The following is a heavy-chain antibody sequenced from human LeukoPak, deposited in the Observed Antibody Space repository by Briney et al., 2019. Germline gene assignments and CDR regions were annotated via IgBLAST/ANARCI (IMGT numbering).Heavy chain of an antibody. D-gene: IGHD3-10*01. CDR1: GGSISSGSYY. CDR3: ASYYASGVSAYNYYGMDV. Sequence: SQTLSLTCTVSGGSISSGSYYWSWIRQPAGKGLEWIGSMSHNRGTYYNPSLKSRVTISMDTSKNQISLRLTSVTAADTAVYYCASYYASGVSAYNYYGMDVWGKGTTVTVSS. J-gene: IGHJ6*04. CDR2: MSHNRGT. V-gene: IGHV4-61*02.